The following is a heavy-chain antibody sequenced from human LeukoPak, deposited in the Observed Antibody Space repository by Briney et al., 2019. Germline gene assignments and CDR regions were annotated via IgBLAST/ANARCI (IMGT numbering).Heavy chain of an antibody. J-gene: IGHJ4*02. CDR1: GASISSYY. V-gene: IGHV4-59*01. CDR3: ARDPRGTKTPHLWEIVVVPPAGSVDY. D-gene: IGHD2-2*01. CDR2: TYYSGST. Sequence: PSETLSLTCTVSGASISSYYWRWIRQPPGKGLDWIESTYYSGSTNYNPSLMGRVTISVDTSKNQFSLKLSSVTAADTAVYYCARDPRGTKTPHLWEIVVVPPAGSVDYWGQGTLVTVSS.